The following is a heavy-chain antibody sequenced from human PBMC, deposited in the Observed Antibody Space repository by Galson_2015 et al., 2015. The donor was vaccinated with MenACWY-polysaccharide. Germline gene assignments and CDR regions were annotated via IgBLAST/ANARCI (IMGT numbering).Heavy chain of an antibody. CDR2: ISSDGSNT. CDR3: ARSCGGDCFYYYGMDV. D-gene: IGHD2-21*02. J-gene: IGHJ6*02. V-gene: IGHV3-74*01. Sequence: LRLSCAASGFTFRSYWMHWVRRAPGKGLVWVSRISSDGSNTDYADSVKGRSTISRDNAKNTVYLQMNSLRADDTAVYYCARSCGGDCFYYYGMDVWGQGTLVTVSS. CDR1: GFTFRSYW.